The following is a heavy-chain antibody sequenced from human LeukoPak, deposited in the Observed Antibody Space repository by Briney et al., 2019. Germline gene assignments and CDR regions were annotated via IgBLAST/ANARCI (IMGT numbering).Heavy chain of an antibody. D-gene: IGHD4-23*01. CDR3: ARDPGDYGGNSGY. CDR2: IYSGGST. V-gene: IGHV3-53*01. J-gene: IGHJ4*02. Sequence: QAGGSLRLSCAASGFTVSSNYMSWVRQAPGKGLEWVSVIYSGGSTYYADSVKGRFTISRDNSKNTLYLQMNSLRAEDTAVYYCARDPGDYGGNSGYWGQGTLVTVSS. CDR1: GFTVSSNY.